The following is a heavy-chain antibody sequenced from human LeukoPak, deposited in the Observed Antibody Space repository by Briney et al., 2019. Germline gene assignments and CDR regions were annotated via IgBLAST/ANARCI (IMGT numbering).Heavy chain of an antibody. D-gene: IGHD3-22*01. Sequence: GGSLRLSCAASGFTFSNYWMHSVRQAPGKGLVWVSRINSDGSSTDYAASVKGRFTISRDSAKNTLYLQMNSLRAEDTAVYYCARVGPKGGYSSAYAFDIWGQGTMVTVSS. CDR2: INSDGSST. J-gene: IGHJ3*02. CDR3: ARVGPKGGYSSAYAFDI. V-gene: IGHV3-74*01. CDR1: GFTFSNYW.